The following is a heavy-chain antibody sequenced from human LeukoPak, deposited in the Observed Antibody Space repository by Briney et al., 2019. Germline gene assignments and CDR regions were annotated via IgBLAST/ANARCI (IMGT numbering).Heavy chain of an antibody. CDR1: GFTFNDYA. CDR2: ISWNSGSI. J-gene: IGHJ3*02. CDR3: AKDMEYQLQGGAFDI. V-gene: IGHV3-9*03. Sequence: PGGSLRLSCAASGFTFNDYAMHWVRQVPGKGLEWVSGISWNSGSIGYADSVKGRFTISRDNAKSSLYLQMNSLRAEDMALYYCAKDMEYQLQGGAFDIWGQGTMVTVSS. D-gene: IGHD2-2*01.